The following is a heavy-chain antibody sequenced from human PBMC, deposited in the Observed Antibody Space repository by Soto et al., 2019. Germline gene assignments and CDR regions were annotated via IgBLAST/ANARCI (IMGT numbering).Heavy chain of an antibody. CDR3: ARRIAARNYYYYGLDV. V-gene: IGHV3-23*01. J-gene: IGHJ6*02. CDR2: ISGSGGST. D-gene: IGHD6-6*01. CDR1: GFTFSSYA. Sequence: EVQLLESGGGLVQPGGSLRLSCAASGFTFSSYAMSWVRQAPGKGLEWVSAISGSGGSTYYADSVKGRFTISRDNSKNTLYLQMNSLRAEDTAVYYCARRIAARNYYYYGLDVWGQGTTVTVSS.